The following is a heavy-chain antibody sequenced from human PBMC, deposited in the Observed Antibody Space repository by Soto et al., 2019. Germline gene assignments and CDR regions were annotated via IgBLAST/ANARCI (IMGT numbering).Heavy chain of an antibody. Sequence: ASVKVSCKASGYTFTSYAIHWVRQAPGQRLEWMGWINAGNGNTKYSQKFQGRVTITRDTSASTAYMELSSLRSEDTAVYYCARGGRIVTMIVVVTNNWFGPWGQGTLVTVSS. CDR3: ARGGRIVTMIVVVTNNWFGP. CDR2: INAGNGNT. V-gene: IGHV1-3*01. D-gene: IGHD3-22*01. CDR1: GYTFTSYA. J-gene: IGHJ5*02.